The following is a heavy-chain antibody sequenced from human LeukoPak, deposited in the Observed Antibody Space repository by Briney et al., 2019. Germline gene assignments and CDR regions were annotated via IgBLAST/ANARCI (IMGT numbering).Heavy chain of an antibody. J-gene: IGHJ3*02. CDR1: GYSFTSYW. D-gene: IGHD3-22*01. V-gene: IGHV5-51*01. CDR2: IYPGDSDT. Sequence: GESLKISCKGSGYSFTSYWIGWVRQMPGKGLEWMGIIYPGDSDTRYSPSFQGQVTISVDKSIGTAYLQWSSLKASDTAMYYCARVMYYYDSSGPIGAFDIWGQGTMVTVSS. CDR3: ARVMYYYDSSGPIGAFDI.